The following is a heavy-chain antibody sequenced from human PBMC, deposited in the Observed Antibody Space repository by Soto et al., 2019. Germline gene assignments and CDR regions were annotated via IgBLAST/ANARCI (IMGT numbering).Heavy chain of an antibody. CDR2: MYYSGDT. D-gene: IGHD3-22*01. V-gene: IGHV4-61*05. J-gene: IGHJ4*02. Sequence: SETLSLTCTVSGGSISSSSYYWSWLRQPPGKGLEWIGYMYYSGDTKTNPSLKSRLTISIDTSKNQFSLKLSSVTAADTAGYYCVENYYDSSGYSYVDYGGQGPQVTVSS. CDR3: VENYYDSSGYSYVDY. CDR1: GGSISSSSYY.